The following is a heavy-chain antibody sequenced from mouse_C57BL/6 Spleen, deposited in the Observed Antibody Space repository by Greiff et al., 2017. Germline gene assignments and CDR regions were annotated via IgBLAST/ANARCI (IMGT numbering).Heavy chain of an antibody. CDR1: GYAFSSSW. D-gene: IGHD1-1*01. J-gene: IGHJ4*01. CDR3: ARIPPITTVVPYAMDY. CDR2: IYPGDGDT. V-gene: IGHV1-82*01. Sequence: VQLQQSGPELVKPGASVKISCKASGYAFSSSWMNWVKQRPGKGLEWIGRIYPGDGDTNYNGKFKGKATLTADKSSSTAYMQLSSLTSEDSAVYFCARIPPITTVVPYAMDYWGQGTSVTVSS.